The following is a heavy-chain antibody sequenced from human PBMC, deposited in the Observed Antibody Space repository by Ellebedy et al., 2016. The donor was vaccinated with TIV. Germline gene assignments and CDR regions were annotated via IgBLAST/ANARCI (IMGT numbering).Heavy chain of an antibody. J-gene: IGHJ6*02. Sequence: ASVTVSCXASGYTFTSYAMHWVRQAPGQRLEWMGWINAGNGNTKYSQKFQGRVTMTRDTSTSTVYMELSSLRSEDTAVYYCAADIVVVPAAIDYYGMDVWGQGTTVTVSS. CDR1: GYTFTSYA. D-gene: IGHD2-2*02. CDR2: INAGNGNT. CDR3: AADIVVVPAAIDYYGMDV. V-gene: IGHV1-3*01.